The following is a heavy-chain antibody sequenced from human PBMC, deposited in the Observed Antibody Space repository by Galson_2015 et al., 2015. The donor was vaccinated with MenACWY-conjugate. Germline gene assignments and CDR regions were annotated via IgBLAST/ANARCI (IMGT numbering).Heavy chain of an antibody. D-gene: IGHD4-17*01. CDR2: INWNGVST. V-gene: IGHV3-20*04. CDR3: ARDRATVTNYYYYGQDV. CDR1: GFSFDDYG. Sequence: SLRLSCAASGFSFDDYGMSWVRQAPGKGLEWVSVINWNGVSTDYADSVKGRFTISRDNAKNSLYLQMNSLRAEDTALYYCARDRATVTNYYYYGQDVWGQGTTVIVS. J-gene: IGHJ6*02.